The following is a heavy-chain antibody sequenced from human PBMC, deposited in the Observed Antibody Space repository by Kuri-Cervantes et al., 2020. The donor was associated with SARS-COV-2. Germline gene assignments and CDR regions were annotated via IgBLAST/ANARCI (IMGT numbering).Heavy chain of an antibody. CDR2: INHSGST. CDR3: ARDPDIVVVPAHPYGMDV. V-gene: IGHV4-34*01. CDR1: GGSFSGYY. J-gene: IGHJ6*02. Sequence: SQTLSLTCAVYGGSFSGYYWSWIRQPPGKGLEWIGEINHSGSTNYNPSLKSRVTISVDTSKNQFSLKLSSVTAADTAVYYCARDPDIVVVPAHPYGMDVWGQGTTVTVSS. D-gene: IGHD2-2*01.